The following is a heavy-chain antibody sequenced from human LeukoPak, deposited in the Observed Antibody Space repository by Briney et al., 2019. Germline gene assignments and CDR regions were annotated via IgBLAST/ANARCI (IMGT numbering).Heavy chain of an antibody. D-gene: IGHD4-17*01. V-gene: IGHV3-21*01. CDR1: GFTFSTYS. CDR3: ARVNYGDYGVEDY. J-gene: IGHJ4*02. Sequence: GESLRLSCKASGFTFSTYSMNWVRQAPRKGLEWVSSISSSSGYIYYAESMKGRFTVSRDNAKNSLYLQMNSLRAEDTAVYYCARVNYGDYGVEDYWGQGALVTVSS. CDR2: ISSSSGYI.